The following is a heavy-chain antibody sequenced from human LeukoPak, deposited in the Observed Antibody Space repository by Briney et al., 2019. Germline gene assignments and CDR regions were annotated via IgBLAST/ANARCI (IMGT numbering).Heavy chain of an antibody. CDR3: ARDHRSGSYYNRQGRFDP. CDR1: GGSFSGYY. D-gene: IGHD3-10*01. V-gene: IGHV4-34*01. CDR2: IDHSGST. J-gene: IGHJ5*02. Sequence: SXXXXLTCAVYGGSFSGYYWSWIRQPPGKGLEWIGEIDHSGSTNYNPSLKRRVTISVDKYKKQFTLKLRSVTAADTAVYYCARDHRSGSYYNRQGRFDPWGQGTLVTVSS.